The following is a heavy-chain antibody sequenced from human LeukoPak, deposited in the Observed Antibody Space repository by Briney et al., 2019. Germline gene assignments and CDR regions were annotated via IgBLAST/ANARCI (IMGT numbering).Heavy chain of an antibody. CDR2: ISGSGGST. J-gene: IGHJ6*03. CDR1: GFSFNNYA. V-gene: IGHV3-23*01. Sequence: GGSLRLSCAASGFSFNNYAMYWVRQAPGKGLEWVSAISGSGGSTYYADSVKGRFTISRDNSKNTLYLQMNSLRAEDTAVYYCATLPDYYYMDVWGKGTTVTVSS. CDR3: ATLPDYYYMDV.